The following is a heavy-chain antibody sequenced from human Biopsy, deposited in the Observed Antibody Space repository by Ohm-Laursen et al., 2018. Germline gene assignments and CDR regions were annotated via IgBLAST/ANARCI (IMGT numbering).Heavy chain of an antibody. CDR3: ARMPHFDY. CDR2: ISYTGGI. D-gene: IGHD2-2*01. CDR1: GGSVSSSSHY. J-gene: IGHJ4*02. Sequence: TLSLTCPVSGGSVSSSSHYWSWTRKSPGKGLEWLAYISYTGGITSNPSLNGRATMSLDTSKNQFSLRLIYVTAADTAVYYCARMPHFDYWGQGILVTVSS. V-gene: IGHV4-61*01.